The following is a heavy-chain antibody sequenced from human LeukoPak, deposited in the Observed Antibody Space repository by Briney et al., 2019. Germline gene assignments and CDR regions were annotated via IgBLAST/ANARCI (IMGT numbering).Heavy chain of an antibody. Sequence: GGSLRLSCAASGFTFTNYAMSWVRQAPGKGLEWVSAISASGGGTYYADSVKGRFTISRDNSKNTPYLQMNSLRAEDTAVYYCARDRRDGDAFDIWGQGTMVTVSS. CDR1: GFTFTNYA. V-gene: IGHV3-23*01. CDR3: ARDRRDGDAFDI. J-gene: IGHJ3*02. CDR2: ISASGGGT. D-gene: IGHD5-24*01.